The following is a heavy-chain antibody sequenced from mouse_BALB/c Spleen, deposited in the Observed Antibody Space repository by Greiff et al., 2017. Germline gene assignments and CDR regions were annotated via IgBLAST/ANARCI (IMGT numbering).Heavy chain of an antibody. CDR3: ARKDDFYFDY. D-gene: IGHD2-12*01. Sequence: VQLKESGGGLVQPGGSLKLSCAASGFTFSSYGMSWVRQTPDKRLELVATINSNGGSTYYPDSVKGRFTISRDNAKNTLYLQMSSLKSEDTAMYYCARKDDFYFDYWGQGTTLTVSS. CDR2: INSNGGST. V-gene: IGHV5-6-3*01. CDR1: GFTFSSYG. J-gene: IGHJ2*01.